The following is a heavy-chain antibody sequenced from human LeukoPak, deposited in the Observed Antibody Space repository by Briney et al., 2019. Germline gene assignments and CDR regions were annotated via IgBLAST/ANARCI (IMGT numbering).Heavy chain of an antibody. V-gene: IGHV1-69*04. CDR1: GGTFSSYA. D-gene: IGHD6-13*01. J-gene: IGHJ4*02. CDR3: ARGAEAETSPLDF. CDR2: IIPILGIA. Sequence: ASVKVSCKASGGTFSSYAISWVRQAPGQGLEWMGRIIPILGIANYAQKFQGRVTITADKSTSTAYMELSSLRSEDTAVYYCARGAEAETSPLDFWAQGTLVIVS.